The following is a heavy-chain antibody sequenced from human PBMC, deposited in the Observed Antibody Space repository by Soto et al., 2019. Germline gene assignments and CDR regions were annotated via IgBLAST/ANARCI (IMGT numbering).Heavy chain of an antibody. Sequence: PSETLSLTCTVSGGSVRSDSYYWSWIRQPPGKGLEWICYIYHSGSTTYNPALKSRVTISVDTSKNQFSLNLSSVTAADTAVYYCARRATNSLSNWFDPWGQGILVTVSS. D-gene: IGHD5-18*01. CDR3: ARRATNSLSNWFDP. V-gene: IGHV4-61*01. CDR1: GGSVRSDSYY. CDR2: IYHSGST. J-gene: IGHJ5*02.